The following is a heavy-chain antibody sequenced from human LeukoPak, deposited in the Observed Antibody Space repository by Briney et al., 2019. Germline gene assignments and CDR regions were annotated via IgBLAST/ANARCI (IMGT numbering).Heavy chain of an antibody. J-gene: IGHJ4*02. CDR2: VNNDGSST. CDR3: AKGRYSSGWRHFDY. Sequence: GGSLRLSCAASGFIFSNYWMHWVRQAPGKGLVWVSRVNNDGSSTTYADSVKGRFTISRDNAKNTLYLQMNSLRAEDTAVYYCAKGRYSSGWRHFDYWGQGTLVTVSS. D-gene: IGHD6-19*01. V-gene: IGHV3-74*03. CDR1: GFIFSNYW.